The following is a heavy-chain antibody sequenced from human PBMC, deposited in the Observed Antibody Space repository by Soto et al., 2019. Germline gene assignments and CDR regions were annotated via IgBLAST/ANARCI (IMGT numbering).Heavy chain of an antibody. V-gene: IGHV3-30*18. D-gene: IGHD6-19*01. CDR1: GCTLRSYG. CDR2: ISYDGSNK. Sequence: GSLRLSGAGSGCTLRSYGMHCVRQAPGKGLEWVAVISYDGSNKYYADSVKGRFTISRDNSKNTLYLQMNSLRAEDTAVYYCAKETNGWYFDYWGQGTLVTVSS. CDR3: AKETNGWYFDY. J-gene: IGHJ4*02.